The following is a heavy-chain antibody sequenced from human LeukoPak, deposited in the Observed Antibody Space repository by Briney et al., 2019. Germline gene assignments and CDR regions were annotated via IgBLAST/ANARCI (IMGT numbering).Heavy chain of an antibody. Sequence: PSETLSLTCTVSGGSISSGSYYWSWIRQPAGKGLEWIGRIYTSGSTNYNPSLKSRVTISVDTSKNQFSLRLTSVTAADTAVYYCARAEKAVTGTLDSWGQGTLITVSS. CDR1: GGSISSGSYY. J-gene: IGHJ4*02. CDR3: ARAEKAVTGTLDS. CDR2: IYTSGST. D-gene: IGHD6-19*01. V-gene: IGHV4-61*02.